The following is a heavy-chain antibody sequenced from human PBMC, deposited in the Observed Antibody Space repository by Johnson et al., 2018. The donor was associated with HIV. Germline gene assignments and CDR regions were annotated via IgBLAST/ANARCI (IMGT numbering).Heavy chain of an antibody. CDR2: IYSGGST. Sequence: VQLVESGGGLVQPGGSLRLSCAASGFTVSSNYMSWVRQAPGKGLEWVSVIYSGGSTYYADSVKGRFTISRDNSKNTLYLQMNSLRAEDTAVYYCAREVTALLNVFDIWGQGTMVTVSS. CDR3: AREVTALLNVFDI. V-gene: IGHV3-66*01. D-gene: IGHD2-21*02. CDR1: GFTVSSNY. J-gene: IGHJ3*02.